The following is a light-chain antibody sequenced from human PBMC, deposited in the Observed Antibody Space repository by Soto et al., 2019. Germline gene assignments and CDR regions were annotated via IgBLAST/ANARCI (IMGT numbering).Light chain of an antibody. Sequence: DIVLTQSPGTLSLSPGERATLSCRASQSVSSKYLAWYQQKPGQAPRVLIYGASIRATGIPERFSGGGSGTDFTLTTTRLELEEFALYYCHQYGSSSFTFGPGTKVDIK. V-gene: IGKV3-20*01. CDR2: GAS. CDR1: QSVSSKY. J-gene: IGKJ3*01. CDR3: HQYGSSSFT.